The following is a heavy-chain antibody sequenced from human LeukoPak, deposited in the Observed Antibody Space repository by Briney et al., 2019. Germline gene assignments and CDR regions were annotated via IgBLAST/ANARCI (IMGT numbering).Heavy chain of an antibody. CDR3: ALPSVIGTSTYYFDY. D-gene: IGHD3-16*02. V-gene: IGHV1-69*13. J-gene: IGHJ4*02. CDR2: IIPIFAAA. CDR1: GGTFSTFA. Sequence: ASVKISCKASGGTFSTFAISWVRQAPGQGLEWMGGIIPIFAAANYPQKFQGRLTIIADESTSSAHMELTSLRAEDTAIYYCALPSVIGTSTYYFDYWGQGTLVTVSS.